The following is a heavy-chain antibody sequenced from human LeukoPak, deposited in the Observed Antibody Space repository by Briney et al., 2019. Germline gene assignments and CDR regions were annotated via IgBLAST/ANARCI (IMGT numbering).Heavy chain of an antibody. D-gene: IGHD3-10*01. Sequence: QPGRSLRPSCAASGFTFSNYAMHWVRQAPGKGLEWVAVISYDGSNKYYADSVKGRFTISRDNSKNTLYLQMNSLRAEDTAVYYCARGRDGSGIYFDYWGQGTLVTVSS. V-gene: IGHV3-30-3*01. CDR2: ISYDGSNK. CDR3: ARGRDGSGIYFDY. CDR1: GFTFSNYA. J-gene: IGHJ4*02.